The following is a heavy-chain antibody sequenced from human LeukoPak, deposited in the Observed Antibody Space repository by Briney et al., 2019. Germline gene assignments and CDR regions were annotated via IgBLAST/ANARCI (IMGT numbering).Heavy chain of an antibody. CDR2: INQDGSEK. CDR3: AKDYDSSPWAFDI. V-gene: IGHV3-7*01. D-gene: IGHD3-22*01. J-gene: IGHJ3*02. Sequence: PGGSLRLSCAASGFTFTTYWMTWVRQAPGKGLEWVANINQDGSEKYFVDSVKGRFTISRDNAKNSLYLQMNSLRAEDTAVYYCAKDYDSSPWAFDIWGQGTMVTVSS. CDR1: GFTFTTYW.